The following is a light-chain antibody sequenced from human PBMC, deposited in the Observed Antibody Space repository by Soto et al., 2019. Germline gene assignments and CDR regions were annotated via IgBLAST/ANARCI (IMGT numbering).Light chain of an antibody. V-gene: IGKV1-5*03. CDR1: QSISSW. J-gene: IGKJ2*01. CDR2: KAS. Sequence: DIQMTQSPSTLSASVGDRVTITCRASQSISSWLAWYQQKPGKAPKLLIYKASSLESGVPSRFSGSGSGTEFTLTISSLQPDDFATYYCKQYNSYSRMYTFGQGTKLEIK. CDR3: KQYNSYSRMYT.